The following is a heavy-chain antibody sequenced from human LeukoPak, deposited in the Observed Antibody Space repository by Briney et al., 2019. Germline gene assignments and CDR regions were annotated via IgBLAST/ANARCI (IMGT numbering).Heavy chain of an antibody. J-gene: IGHJ5*02. D-gene: IGHD3/OR15-3a*01. CDR1: GFTLTNSA. V-gene: IGHV1-58*02. CDR3: AADRFDFWNGYYKGFDP. CDR2: IVLGSGNT. Sequence: GASVKVSCKASGFTLTNSAMQWVRQARGQRLEWIGWIVLGSGNTKYAQKFQERVIITRDMFTSTAYMELSSLRSEDTAVYYCAADRFDFWNGYYKGFDPWGQGTLVTVSS.